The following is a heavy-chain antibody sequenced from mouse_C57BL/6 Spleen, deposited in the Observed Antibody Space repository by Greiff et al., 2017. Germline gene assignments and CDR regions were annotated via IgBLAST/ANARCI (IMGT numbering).Heavy chain of an antibody. Sequence: VQLQQSGAELVKPGASVKISCKASGYAFSSYWMNWVKQRPGKGLEWIGQIYPGDGDTNYNGKFKGKATLTADKSSSTAYMQLSSLTSEDSAVYFCARSETTVVPCYFDYWGQGTTLTVSS. CDR2: IYPGDGDT. D-gene: IGHD1-1*01. V-gene: IGHV1-80*01. CDR1: GYAFSSYW. CDR3: ARSETTVVPCYFDY. J-gene: IGHJ2*01.